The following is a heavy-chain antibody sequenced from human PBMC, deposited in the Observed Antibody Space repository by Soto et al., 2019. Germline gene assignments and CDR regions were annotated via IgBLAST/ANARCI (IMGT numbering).Heavy chain of an antibody. CDR2: IRNKANSYTT. CDR3: LRNGVTTTPYYMDV. J-gene: IGHJ6*03. CDR1: GFSFSDHY. D-gene: IGHD4-17*01. V-gene: IGHV3-72*01. Sequence: EVQLVESGGGLVQPGGSLRLSCAASGFSFSDHYMDWVRQGPGKGLEWVGRIRNKANSYTTEYAASVKGRLTVSRDDSKNLLYLQMSSLKTEDTAVYYCLRNGVTTTPYYMDVWGKGTTVTVSS.